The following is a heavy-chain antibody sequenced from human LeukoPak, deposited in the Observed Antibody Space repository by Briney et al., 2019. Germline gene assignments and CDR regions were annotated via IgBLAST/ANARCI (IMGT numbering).Heavy chain of an antibody. CDR3: ARGSSSWDAFDI. V-gene: IGHV1-2*02. D-gene: IGHD6-13*01. CDR2: INPNSGGT. CDR1: GYTFTGYY. J-gene: IGHJ3*02. Sequence: ASVKVSCKASGYTFTGYYMNWVRQAPGQGLEWMGWINPNSGGTNYAQKFQGRVTMTRDTSISTGYMELSRLRSDDTAVYYCARGSSSWDAFDIWGQGTMVTVSS.